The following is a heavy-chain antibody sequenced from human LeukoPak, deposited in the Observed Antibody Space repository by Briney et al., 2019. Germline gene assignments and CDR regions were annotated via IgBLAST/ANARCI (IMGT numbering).Heavy chain of an antibody. CDR2: ISSSSSTI. D-gene: IGHD3-10*01. CDR1: GFTFSSYS. CDR3: ARGLRQIWFGELLSLDY. J-gene: IGHJ4*02. V-gene: IGHV3-48*01. Sequence: GGSLRLSCAASGFTFSSYSMNWVRQAPGKWLEWVSYISSSSSTIYYADSVKGRFTISRDNAKNSLYLHMNSLRAEDTAVYYCARGLRQIWFGELLSLDYWGQGTLVTVSS.